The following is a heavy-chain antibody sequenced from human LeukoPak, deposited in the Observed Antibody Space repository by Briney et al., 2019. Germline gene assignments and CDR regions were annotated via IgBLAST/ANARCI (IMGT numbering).Heavy chain of an antibody. CDR3: AYGSENGYDDY. J-gene: IGHJ4*02. CDR1: GYTFTSYY. CDR2: IIPIFGTA. Sequence: GASVKVSCKASGYTFTSYYMHWVRQAPGQGLEWMGRIIPIFGTANYAQKFQGRVTITTDESTSTAYMELSSLRSEDTAVYYCAYGSENGYDDYWGQGTLVTVSS. D-gene: IGHD2-15*01. V-gene: IGHV1-69*05.